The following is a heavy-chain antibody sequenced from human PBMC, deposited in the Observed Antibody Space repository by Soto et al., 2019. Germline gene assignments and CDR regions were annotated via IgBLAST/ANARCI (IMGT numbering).Heavy chain of an antibody. D-gene: IGHD6-13*01. CDR2: IKQDGSEK. J-gene: IGHJ6*02. V-gene: IGHV3-7*01. Sequence: EVQLVESGGGLVQPGGSLRLSCAASGFTFSSYWMSWVRQAPGKGLEWVANIKQDGSEKYYVDSVKGRFTISRDNAKNSQXLQMNSLRAEDTAVYYCARDLGSSWPYYYYFGMDVWGQGTTVTVSS. CDR3: ARDLGSSWPYYYYFGMDV. CDR1: GFTFSSYW.